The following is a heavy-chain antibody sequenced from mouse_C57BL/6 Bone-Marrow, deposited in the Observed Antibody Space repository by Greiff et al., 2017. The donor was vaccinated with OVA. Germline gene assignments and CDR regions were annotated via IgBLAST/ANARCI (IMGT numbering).Heavy chain of an antibody. Sequence: QVQLQQPGAELVKPGASVKLSCKASGYTFTSYWMHWVKQRPGRGLEWIGRIDPSSGGTKYNEKFKSKATLTVDKPSSTAYMQHISMTSDDAAVYYCARRGWQAWFAYWGQGTLVTVSA. CDR3: ARRGWQAWFAY. CDR1: GYTFTSYW. J-gene: IGHJ3*01. D-gene: IGHD2-3*01. CDR2: IDPSSGGT. V-gene: IGHV1-72*01.